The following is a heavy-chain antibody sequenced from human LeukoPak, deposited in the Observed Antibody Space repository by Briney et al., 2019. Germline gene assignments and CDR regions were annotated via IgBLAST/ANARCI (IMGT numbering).Heavy chain of an antibody. CDR2: ISYDGSNK. Sequence: KAGGSLRLSCAASGFTFGSYGMHWVRQAPGKGLEWVAVISYDGSNKYYADSVKGRFTISRDNSKNTLDLQMNSLRAEDTAVYYCAKDRYPIAADGKAYYFDYWGQGTLVTVSS. CDR3: AKDRYPIAADGKAYYFDY. CDR1: GFTFGSYG. V-gene: IGHV3-30*18. D-gene: IGHD6-13*01. J-gene: IGHJ4*02.